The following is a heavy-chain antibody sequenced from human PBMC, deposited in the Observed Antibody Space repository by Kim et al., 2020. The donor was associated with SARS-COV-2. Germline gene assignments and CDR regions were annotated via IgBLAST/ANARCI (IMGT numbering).Heavy chain of an antibody. CDR1: GFIFSDFT. CDR2: VKKKVNNYAT. D-gene: IGHD5-12*01. V-gene: IGHV3-73*01. CDR3: SSALSGSPS. J-gene: IGHJ4*02. Sequence: GGSLRLSCAASGFIFSDFTMHWVRQASGKGLEWVGHVKKKVNNYATAYSASVEGRFTISRDDSRNTAYLQMNSLKIEDTAVYYCSSALSGSPSWGQGTLVTVSS.